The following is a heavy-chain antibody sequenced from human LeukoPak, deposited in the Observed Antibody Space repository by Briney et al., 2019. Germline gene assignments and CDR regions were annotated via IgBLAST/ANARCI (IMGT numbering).Heavy chain of an antibody. V-gene: IGHV4-34*01. CDR1: GGSFSGYY. J-gene: IGHJ5*02. CDR3: ARGQEDDFWSGYYFSSGFDP. Sequence: ASETLSLTCAVYGGSFSGYYWSWIRKPPGKGLEWIGEINHSGSTNYNPSLKSPVTLSVDTSKNQFSLKLSSVTAADTAVYYCARGQEDDFWSGYYFSSGFDPWGQGTLVTVSS. CDR2: INHSGST. D-gene: IGHD3-3*01.